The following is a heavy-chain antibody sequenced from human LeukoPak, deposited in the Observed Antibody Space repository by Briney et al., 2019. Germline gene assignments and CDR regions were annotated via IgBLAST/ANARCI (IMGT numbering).Heavy chain of an antibody. V-gene: IGHV3-43*01. D-gene: IGHD7-27*01. CDR1: GFTFDDYT. CDR2: ISWDGGST. Sequence: LPGGTLRLSCAASGFTFDDYTMHWVRQAPGKGLEWVSLISWDGGSTYYADSVKGRFTISRDNSKNSLYLQMNSLRTEDTALYYCATSGKLGPLANFDYWGQGTLVTVSS. J-gene: IGHJ4*02. CDR3: ATSGKLGPLANFDY.